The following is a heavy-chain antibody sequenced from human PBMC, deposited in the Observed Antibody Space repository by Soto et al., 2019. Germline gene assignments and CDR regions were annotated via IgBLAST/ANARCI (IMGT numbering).Heavy chain of an antibody. CDR1: GFTFSSYA. J-gene: IGHJ4*02. CDR3: AKRTLRSIAVAGIDY. Sequence: GGSLRLSCAASGFTFSSYAMSWVRQAPGKGLECVSAISGSGGSTYYADSVKGRFTISRDNSKNTLYLQMNSLRAEDTAAYYCAKRTLRSIAVAGIDYWGQGTLVTVSS. D-gene: IGHD6-19*01. V-gene: IGHV3-23*01. CDR2: ISGSGGST.